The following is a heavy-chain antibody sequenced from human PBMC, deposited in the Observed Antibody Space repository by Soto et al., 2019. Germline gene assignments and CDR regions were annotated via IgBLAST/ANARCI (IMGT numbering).Heavy chain of an antibody. CDR3: ARDTLYRRYSDGPFDD. J-gene: IGHJ4*02. Sequence: GGSLCPSSAASGFSFSSYAMLWVRQAPGKGLEWVAVISYDGSNHYYADSVQGRFTISRDNSKNTMYLQMNSLRAEDTAVYYCARDTLYRRYSDGPFDDGGQGTLVTVSS. CDR1: GFSFSSYA. D-gene: IGHD5-18*01. V-gene: IGHV3-30-3*01. CDR2: ISYDGSNH.